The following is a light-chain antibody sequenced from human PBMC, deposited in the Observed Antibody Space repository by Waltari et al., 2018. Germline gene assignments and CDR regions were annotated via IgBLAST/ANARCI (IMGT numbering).Light chain of an antibody. J-gene: IGLJ3*02. Sequence: QSALTQPASVSGSPGQSLTISCTGPSSDIGSYDLVPWFQQHPDKAPKLLIYEVSKRPSEVSNRFSGSASGNTAYLTISGLQAEDEADYYCCSSPESSTSWVFGGGTKLTVL. V-gene: IGLV2-23*02. CDR3: CSSPESSTSWV. CDR2: EVS. CDR1: SSDIGSYDL.